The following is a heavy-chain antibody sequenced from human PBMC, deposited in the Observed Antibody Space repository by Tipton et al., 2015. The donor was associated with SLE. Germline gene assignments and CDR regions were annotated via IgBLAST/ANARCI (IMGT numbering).Heavy chain of an antibody. Sequence: SLRLSCAASGISFSTYAMSWVRQAPGKGLEWLSVISGSGDRAYYSDSVKGRFTISRDNSKNTLFLQMDALRAEDTALYYCVKGGSWWDYWGQGTLVSASS. D-gene: IGHD1-26*01. CDR3: VKGGSWWDY. CDR2: ISGSGDRA. V-gene: IGHV3-23*01. CDR1: GISFSTYA. J-gene: IGHJ4*02.